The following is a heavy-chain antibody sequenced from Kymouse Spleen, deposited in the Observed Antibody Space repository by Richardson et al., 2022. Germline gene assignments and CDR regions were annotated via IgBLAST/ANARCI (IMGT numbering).Heavy chain of an antibody. V-gene: IGHV5-51*01. D-gene: IGHD3-22*01. CDR1: GYSFTSYW. Sequence: EVQLVQSGAEVKKPGESLKISCKGSGYSFTSYWIGWVRQMPGKGLEWMGIIYPGDSDTRYSPSFQGQVTISADKSISTAYLQWSSLKASDTAMYYCARGGYYYDSSGYPHAFDIWGQGTMVTVSS. CDR2: IYPGDSDT. CDR3: ARGGYYYDSSGYPHAFDI. J-gene: IGHJ3*02.